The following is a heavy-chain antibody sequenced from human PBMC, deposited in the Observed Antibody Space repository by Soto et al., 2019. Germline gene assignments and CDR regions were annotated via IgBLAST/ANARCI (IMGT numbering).Heavy chain of an antibody. CDR3: ATRRVPERGMDV. CDR2: IYPGDSDT. Sequence: XESLKISRKGSGYSFTSYVLVWVRQMPGKGLEWMGIIYPGDSDTRYRPSFQGQVTISADKSISTAYLQWSSLKASDTAMYYCATRRVPERGMDVWGQGTTVTVSS. V-gene: IGHV5-51*01. CDR1: GYSFTSYV. J-gene: IGHJ6*02.